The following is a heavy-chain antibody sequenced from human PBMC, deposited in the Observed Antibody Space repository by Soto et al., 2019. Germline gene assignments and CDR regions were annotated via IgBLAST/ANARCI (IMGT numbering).Heavy chain of an antibody. D-gene: IGHD5-18*01. CDR1: GDSISSSSYY. J-gene: IGHJ4*02. V-gene: IGHV4-39*01. Sequence: PSETLSLTCTVSGDSISSSSYYWVLIRQPPGKGLEWIGNIYYSGNTYYNPSLKSRVTISVDTSKNQFSLMLSSVTAADTAVYYCARHGDTYGLFDYWGQGTLVTVSS. CDR2: IYYSGNT. CDR3: ARHGDTYGLFDY.